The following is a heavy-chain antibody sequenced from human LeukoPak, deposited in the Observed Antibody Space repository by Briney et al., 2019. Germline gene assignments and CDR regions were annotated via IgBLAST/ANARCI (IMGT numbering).Heavy chain of an antibody. V-gene: IGHV3-33*01. D-gene: IGHD6-13*01. J-gene: IGHJ3*02. CDR1: GFTFSSYG. CDR2: IWYDGSNK. Sequence: GRSLRLSCAASGFTFSSYGMHWVRQAPGKGLEWVAVIWYDGSNKYYADSVKGRFTISRDNSKNTLYLQMNSLRAEDTAVYYCARDSSSWYDHWGKDAFDIWGQGTMVTVSS. CDR3: ARDSSSWYDHWGKDAFDI.